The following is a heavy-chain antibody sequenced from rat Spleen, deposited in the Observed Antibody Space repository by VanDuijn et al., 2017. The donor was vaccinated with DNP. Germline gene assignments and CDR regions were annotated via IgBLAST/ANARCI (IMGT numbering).Heavy chain of an antibody. CDR3: TTAGSNNYGY. D-gene: IGHD1-10*01. J-gene: IGHJ2*01. Sequence: EVQLVESGGGLVQPGRSLKLSCAASGFTFSNYGMAWVRQAPTKGLEWVASITNSGGSTYYRDSVKGRFTISRDNAKSTLYLQMDSLRSEETATYYCTTAGSNNYGYWGQGVMVTVSS. CDR1: GFTFSNYG. V-gene: IGHV5-27*01. CDR2: ITNSGGST.